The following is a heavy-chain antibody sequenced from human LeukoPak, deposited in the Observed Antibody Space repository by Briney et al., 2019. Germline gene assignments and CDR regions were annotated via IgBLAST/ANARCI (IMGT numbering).Heavy chain of an antibody. CDR1: GYTFTGYY. D-gene: IGHD2-15*01. Sequence: ASVKVSCKASGYTFTGYYLHWVRPAPGQGLEWMGWSNPTSGTTNYAQRFQGRVTMTRDTSSSTAYMELSGLRSDDTAVYYCARAEGYCSGGSCYGFDFWGQGTLVTVSS. CDR2: SNPTSGTT. J-gene: IGHJ4*02. V-gene: IGHV1-2*02. CDR3: ARAEGYCSGGSCYGFDF.